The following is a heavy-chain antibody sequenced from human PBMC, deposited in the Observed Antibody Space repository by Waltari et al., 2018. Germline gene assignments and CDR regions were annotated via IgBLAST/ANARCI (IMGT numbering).Heavy chain of an antibody. V-gene: IGHV3-74*01. CDR2: IKHDGTGT. CDR1: GFTFSNYW. CDR3: GRGYNDRRLDY. J-gene: IGHJ4*02. Sequence: EVQLVESGGGLVQPGGSLRLSCEVSGFTFSNYWMHWVRQVPGKGLVWVSRIKHDGTGTIYADSVQGRCTISRDNGKNTLYLQMNSLRGEDTAVYFCGRGYNDRRLDYWGQGTLVTVSS. D-gene: IGHD3-22*01.